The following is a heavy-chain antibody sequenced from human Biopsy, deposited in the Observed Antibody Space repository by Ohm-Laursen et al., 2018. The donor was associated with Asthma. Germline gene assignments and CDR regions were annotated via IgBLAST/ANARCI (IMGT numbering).Heavy chain of an antibody. CDR1: GYPFTDYY. J-gene: IGHJ3*02. CDR3: ARDLRYSSGWYPDAFDI. CDR2: INAGNGNT. V-gene: IGHV1/OR15-3*02. D-gene: IGHD6-19*01. Sequence: GSVKVSCKASGYPFTDYYVHWVRQAPGQRLEWMGWINAGNGNTKYPQKFQGRVTITRDTSASTAYMELSSLRSEDTAVYYCARDLRYSSGWYPDAFDIWGQGTMVTVSS.